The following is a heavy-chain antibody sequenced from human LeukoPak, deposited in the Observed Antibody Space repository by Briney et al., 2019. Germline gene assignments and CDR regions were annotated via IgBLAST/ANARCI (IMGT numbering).Heavy chain of an antibody. CDR1: GFTLSSYW. CDR2: INSDGSGA. V-gene: IGHV3-74*01. Sequence: PGGSLRLSCGASGFTLSSYWMHWVRQTPGKGLVWVSRINSDGSGADYADSVKGRFTISRDNAKNTLYLQMNSLRAEDTAVYYCARDQNYDFWSGYPISYWGQGTLVTVSS. D-gene: IGHD3-3*01. J-gene: IGHJ4*02. CDR3: ARDQNYDFWSGYPISY.